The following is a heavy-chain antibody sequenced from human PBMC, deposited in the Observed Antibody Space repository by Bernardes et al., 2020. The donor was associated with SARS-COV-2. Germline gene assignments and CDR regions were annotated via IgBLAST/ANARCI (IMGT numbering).Heavy chain of an antibody. CDR2: IKQDGSEK. J-gene: IGHJ6*02. CDR1: GFTFSSYW. CDR3: ARDLFTASSFLTTEADPYYYYYGMDV. V-gene: IGHV3-7*05. Sequence: GGSLRLSCAASGFTFSSYWMSWVRQAPGKGLEWVANIKQDGSEKYYVDSVKGRFTISRDNAKNSLYLQMNSLRAEDTAVYYCARDLFTASSFLTTEADPYYYYYGMDVWGLGTTVTVSS. D-gene: IGHD2-2*01.